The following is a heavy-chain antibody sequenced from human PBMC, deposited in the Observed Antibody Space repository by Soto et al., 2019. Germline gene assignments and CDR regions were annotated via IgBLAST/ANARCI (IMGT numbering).Heavy chain of an antibody. J-gene: IGHJ4*01. CDR2: ISGGGGGT. Sequence: GGSLRLSCSASGFTFSSYAMHWVRQAPGKGLEWVSAISGGGGGTYYADSVKGRFTISRDNSRNTLHLQMSSLRAEDTAVYYCTKIPPGYSYGYFYFDYWGQGTLVTVSS. D-gene: IGHD5-18*01. CDR3: TKIPPGYSYGYFYFDY. CDR1: GFTFSSYA. V-gene: IGHV3-23*01.